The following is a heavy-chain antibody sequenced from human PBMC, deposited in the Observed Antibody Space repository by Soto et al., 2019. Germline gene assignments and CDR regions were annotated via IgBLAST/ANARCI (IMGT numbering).Heavy chain of an antibody. CDR3: AHSPGYSSGWYEYYYYGMDV. D-gene: IGHD6-19*01. J-gene: IGHJ6*02. Sequence: QITLKESGPTLVKPTQTLTLTCTFSGFSLNTSGVGVGWIRQPPGKALEWLALIYWNDDKRYSPSLKSRLTITKDTSKNQVVLTMTNMDPVDTATYYCAHSPGYSSGWYEYYYYGMDVWGQGTTVTVSS. V-gene: IGHV2-5*01. CDR2: IYWNDDK. CDR1: GFSLNTSGVG.